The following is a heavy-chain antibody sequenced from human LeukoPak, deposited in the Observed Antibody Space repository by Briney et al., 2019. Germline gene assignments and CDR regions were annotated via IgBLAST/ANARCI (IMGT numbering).Heavy chain of an antibody. CDR1: GFTFSSYS. CDR2: ISNDGSNT. J-gene: IGHJ3*02. Sequence: PGGSLRLSCAASGFTFSSYSMNWVRQAPGKGLEWVALISNDGSNTYYADSVKGRFTISRDNSKNTLYLQMNSPRAEDTAVYYCARRYYDSSGSDAFDIWGQGTMVTVSS. CDR3: ARRYYDSSGSDAFDI. V-gene: IGHV3-30*03. D-gene: IGHD3-22*01.